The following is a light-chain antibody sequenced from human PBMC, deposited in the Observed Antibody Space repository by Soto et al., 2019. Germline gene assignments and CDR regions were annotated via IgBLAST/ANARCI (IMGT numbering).Light chain of an antibody. J-gene: IGKJ2*01. CDR3: PQYNTYS. CDR1: QSLNSW. Sequence: DIQMTQSPSTLSASVGDRVSITCRASQSLNSWLAWYQQKPGKAPKLLIYKTSTLESGVPSRFSGSGSGTELTLTISNLQPDDFATYYCPQYNTYSFGQGTKLEIK. CDR2: KTS. V-gene: IGKV1-5*03.